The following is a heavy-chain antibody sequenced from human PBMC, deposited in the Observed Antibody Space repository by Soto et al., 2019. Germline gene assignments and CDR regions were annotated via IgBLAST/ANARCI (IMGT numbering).Heavy chain of an antibody. CDR2: IYPGDSDT. V-gene: IGHV5-51*01. CDR3: ARHTSNFRYYYYAMDV. D-gene: IGHD2-2*01. Sequence: PXESLKISWKWSGNTFTDYLIGLVLQLPGKGLEWMGIIYPGDSDTRYSPSFQGHVTITVDKSTSTAYLQWNTLKASDTAMYYCARHTSNFRYYYYAMDVWGQGTTVTVSS. J-gene: IGHJ6*02. CDR1: GNTFTDYL.